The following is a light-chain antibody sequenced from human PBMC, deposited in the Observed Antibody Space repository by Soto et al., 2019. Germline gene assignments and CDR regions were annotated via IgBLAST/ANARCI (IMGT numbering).Light chain of an antibody. CDR2: DAS. Sequence: DIQMTQSPSTLSAFVGDRVTITCRASQSVSDSLAWYQQKPGTAPKLLIYDASRLETGVPPRFSGSGSGTEFTHTVSSLQSDDFATYYCQQYSSYFRTFGQGTKVE. J-gene: IGKJ1*01. CDR1: QSVSDS. CDR3: QQYSSYFRT. V-gene: IGKV1-5*01.